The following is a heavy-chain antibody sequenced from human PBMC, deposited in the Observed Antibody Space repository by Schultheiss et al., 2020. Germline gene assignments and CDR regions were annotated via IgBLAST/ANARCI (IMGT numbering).Heavy chain of an antibody. CDR1: GGSFSGYY. Sequence: SQTLSLTCAVYGGSFSGYYWSWIRQPPGKGLEWIGSVYYSGSTYYNPSLKSRVTISVDTSKNQFSLKLSSVTAADTAVYYCARGRGYSYGYKAGFDYWGQGTLVTVSS. V-gene: IGHV4-34*09. D-gene: IGHD5-18*01. CDR2: VYYSGST. J-gene: IGHJ4*02. CDR3: ARGRGYSYGYKAGFDY.